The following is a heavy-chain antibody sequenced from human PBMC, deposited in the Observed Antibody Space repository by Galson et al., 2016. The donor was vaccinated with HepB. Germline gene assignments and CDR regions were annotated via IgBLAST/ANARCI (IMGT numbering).Heavy chain of an antibody. CDR1: GYSFTRYG. CDR3: TRDQKGEIVVYGMFYFDY. V-gene: IGHV1-18*01. Sequence: SVKVSCKASGYSFTRYGISWVRQAPGQGLEWVGWISPYNGDTKYAQKFQGGVTMTTETSTRTVSMEMRSLTSDDTAMYYCTRDQKGEIVVYGMFYFDYWGQGTLVTVSS. J-gene: IGHJ4*02. D-gene: IGHD2-8*02. CDR2: ISPYNGDT.